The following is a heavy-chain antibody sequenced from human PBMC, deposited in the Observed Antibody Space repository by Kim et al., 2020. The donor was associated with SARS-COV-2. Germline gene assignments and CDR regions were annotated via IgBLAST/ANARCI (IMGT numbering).Heavy chain of an antibody. J-gene: IGHJ4*02. V-gene: IGHV3-49*02. Sequence: DYAASVKGRFTISRDDSKSIAYLQLNSLKTEDTAVYYCTRGVNAASWTGAFWGQGTLVTVSS. D-gene: IGHD1-1*01. CDR3: TRGVNAASWTGAF.